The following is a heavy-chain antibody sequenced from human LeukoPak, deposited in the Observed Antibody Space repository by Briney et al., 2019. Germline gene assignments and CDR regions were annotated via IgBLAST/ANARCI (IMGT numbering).Heavy chain of an antibody. CDR3: AREGSSTFCFDY. CDR1: GFTFSSYA. V-gene: IGHV3-30-3*01. J-gene: IGHJ4*02. D-gene: IGHD6-13*01. CDR2: ISYDGSNK. Sequence: GRSLRLSCAASGFTFSSYAMHWVRQAPGKGLEWVAVISYDGSNKYYADSVKGRFTISRDNSKNTLYLQMNSLRAEDTAVYYCAREGSSTFCFDYWGQGTLGTVSS.